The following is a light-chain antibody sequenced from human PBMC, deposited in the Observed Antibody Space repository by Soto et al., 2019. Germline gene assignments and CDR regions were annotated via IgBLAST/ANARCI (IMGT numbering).Light chain of an antibody. CDR2: AAS. CDR1: QGIRND. Sequence: AIQMTQSPSSLSASVGDRVTITCRASQGIRNDLGWYQQKPGKAPKLLIYAASSLQSGVPLRFSGSGSGTDFTLTISSPQPEDFATYYCLHDYNYPLTFGGGTKVEIK. CDR3: LHDYNYPLT. V-gene: IGKV1-6*01. J-gene: IGKJ4*01.